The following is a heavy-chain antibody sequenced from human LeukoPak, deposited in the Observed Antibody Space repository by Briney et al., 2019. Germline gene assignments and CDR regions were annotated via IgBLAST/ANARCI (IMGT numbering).Heavy chain of an antibody. Sequence: PSETLSLTCTVSGGSISSYYWSWIRQPPGKGLEWIGYIYYSGSTNYNPSLKSGVTISVDTSKNQFSLKLSSVTAADTAVYYCASGGVGRGYSYGYDYYYGMDVWGQGTTVTVSS. J-gene: IGHJ6*02. CDR2: IYYSGST. CDR3: ASGGVGRGYSYGYDYYYGMDV. D-gene: IGHD5-18*01. V-gene: IGHV4-59*01. CDR1: GGSISSYY.